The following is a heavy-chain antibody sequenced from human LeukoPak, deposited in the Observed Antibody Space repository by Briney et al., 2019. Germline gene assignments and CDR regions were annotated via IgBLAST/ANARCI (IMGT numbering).Heavy chain of an antibody. CDR1: GYTFNSYY. Sequence: ASVKVSCKASGYTFNSYYMHWVRQAPGQGLEWMGKVNPIGGSTIYAQRFQGRVTMTRDMSTSTVYMELNSLRAEDTAVYYCARVLHKRNYDSTTYYGYWGQGTLVTVSS. V-gene: IGHV1-46*02. D-gene: IGHD3-22*01. J-gene: IGHJ4*02. CDR3: ARVLHKRNYDSTTYYGY. CDR2: VNPIGGST.